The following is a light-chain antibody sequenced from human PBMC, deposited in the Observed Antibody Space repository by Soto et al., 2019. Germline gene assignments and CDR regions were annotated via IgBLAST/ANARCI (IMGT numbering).Light chain of an antibody. Sequence: EIVMTQSPGTLSVSPGERVTLSCRASQSVSSKVAWYQQKPAQAPRLLIFTASLRATGVPARFSGSGSGTEFTLTISSLQSEDFAVYWCQQYYNWPLEYTFGQGTKLEI. CDR1: QSVSSK. CDR2: TAS. V-gene: IGKV3-15*01. J-gene: IGKJ2*01. CDR3: QQYYNWPLEYT.